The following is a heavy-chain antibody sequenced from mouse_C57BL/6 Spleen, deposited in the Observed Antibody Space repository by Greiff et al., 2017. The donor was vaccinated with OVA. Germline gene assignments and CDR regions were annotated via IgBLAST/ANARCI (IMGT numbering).Heavy chain of an antibody. J-gene: IGHJ1*03. Sequence: EVHLVESGGGLVKPGGSLKLSCAASGFTFSDYGMHWVRQAPEKGLEWVAYISSGSSTIYYADTVKGRFTISRDNAKNTLFLQMTSLRSEDTAMYYCARRGLTTVVADWYFDVWGTGTTVTVSS. D-gene: IGHD1-1*01. CDR2: ISSGSSTI. V-gene: IGHV5-17*01. CDR1: GFTFSDYG. CDR3: ARRGLTTVVADWYFDV.